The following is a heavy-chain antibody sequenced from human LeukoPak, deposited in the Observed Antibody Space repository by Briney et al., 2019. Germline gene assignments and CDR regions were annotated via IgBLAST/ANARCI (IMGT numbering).Heavy chain of an antibody. J-gene: IGHJ3*02. Sequence: SETLSLTCAVYGGSFSGYYWSWIRQPPGKGLEWIGEINHSGSTNYNPSLKSRVTISVDTSKNQFSLKLSSVTAADTAVYYCARDSPHYYYDSSGPDAFDIWGQGTMVTVSS. V-gene: IGHV4-34*01. D-gene: IGHD3-22*01. CDR1: GGSFSGYY. CDR2: INHSGST. CDR3: ARDSPHYYYDSSGPDAFDI.